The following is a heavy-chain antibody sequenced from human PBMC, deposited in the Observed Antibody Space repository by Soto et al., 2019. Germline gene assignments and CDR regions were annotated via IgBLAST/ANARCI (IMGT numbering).Heavy chain of an antibody. D-gene: IGHD2-2*01. J-gene: IGHJ4*02. Sequence: ASVKVSCKASGYTFTVYYMHWVRQAPGQGLEWMGWINPNSGGTNYAQEFQGWVTMTRDTSISTAYMELSRLRSDDTAVYYCARAGDIVVVPAAMGNFDYWGQGTLVTVSS. V-gene: IGHV1-2*04. CDR3: ARAGDIVVVPAAMGNFDY. CDR1: GYTFTVYY. CDR2: INPNSGGT.